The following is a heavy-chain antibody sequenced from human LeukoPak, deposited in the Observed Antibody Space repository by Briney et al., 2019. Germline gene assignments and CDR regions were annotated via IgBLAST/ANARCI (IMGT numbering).Heavy chain of an antibody. Sequence: SETLSLTCTVSGGSISSYYWSWIRQPPGKGLEWFGYIYYSGSTNYNPSLKSRVTISVDTSKNQFSLKLSSVTAADTAVYYCARGGDYYDSSGYLFYWGQGTLVTVSS. V-gene: IGHV4-59*01. CDR1: GGSISSYY. J-gene: IGHJ4*02. CDR2: IYYSGST. CDR3: ARGGDYYDSSGYLFY. D-gene: IGHD3-22*01.